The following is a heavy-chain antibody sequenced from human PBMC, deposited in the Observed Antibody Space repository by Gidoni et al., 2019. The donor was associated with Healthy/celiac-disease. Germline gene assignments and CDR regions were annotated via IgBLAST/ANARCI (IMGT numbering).Heavy chain of an antibody. J-gene: IGHJ3*02. CDR2: IIPIFGTA. CDR3: AGRARTYYFWSGYAFDI. V-gene: IGHV1-69*06. D-gene: IGHD3-3*01. Sequence: QVQLVQSGAEVKKPGSSVKVYCKASGGPFSSYDISWVRQAPGQGLEWMGGIIPIFGTATYAQNFQGRVTITADKSTSTAYMELSSLRSEDTAVYYCAGRARTYYFWSGYAFDIWGQGTMVTVSS. CDR1: GGPFSSYD.